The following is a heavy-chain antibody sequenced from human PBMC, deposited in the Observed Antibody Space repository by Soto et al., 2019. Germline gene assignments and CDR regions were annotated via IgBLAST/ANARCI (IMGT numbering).Heavy chain of an antibody. CDR1: GYTFTSYG. D-gene: IGHD3-16*01. CDR3: AMVDVYVTPSPQDV. CDR2: INTYNGNT. Sequence: QVQLVQSGAEVKNPGASVKVSCKTFGYTFTSYGIGWARQAPGQGLEWMGWINTYNGNTNYAQNLQGRVTLTTDTSPSTADMELRSLRSNDTAIYYCAMVDVYVTPSPQDVWGQGTTVTVSS. V-gene: IGHV1-18*01. J-gene: IGHJ6*02.